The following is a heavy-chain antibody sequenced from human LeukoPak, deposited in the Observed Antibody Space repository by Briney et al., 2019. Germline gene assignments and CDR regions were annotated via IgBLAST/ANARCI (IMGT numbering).Heavy chain of an antibody. V-gene: IGHV4-34*01. CDR2: ISHSGST. CDR1: GGSFSGYY. Sequence: SETLSLTCAVYGGSFSGYYWSWIRQPPGKGLEWIGEISHSGSTNYNPSLKSRVTISIDTSKNQFSLNLSSVTAADTAVYYCARGDYYDSSGYYYRHFDYWGQGTLVTVSS. D-gene: IGHD3-22*01. CDR3: ARGDYYDSSGYYYRHFDY. J-gene: IGHJ4*02.